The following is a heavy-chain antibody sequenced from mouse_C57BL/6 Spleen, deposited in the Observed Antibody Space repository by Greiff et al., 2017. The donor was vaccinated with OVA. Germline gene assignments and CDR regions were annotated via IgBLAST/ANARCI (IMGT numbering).Heavy chain of an antibody. CDR1: GYAFSSSW. CDR3: ARDYEYYAMDY. J-gene: IGHJ4*01. Sequence: QVQLKQSGPELVKPGASVKISCKASGYAFSSSWMNWVKQRPGKGLEWIGRIYPGDGDTNYNGKFKGKATLTADKSASTAYMQLSSLTSEDSAVYFCARDYEYYAMDYWGQGTSVTVSS. V-gene: IGHV1-82*01. CDR2: IYPGDGDT. D-gene: IGHD2-4*01.